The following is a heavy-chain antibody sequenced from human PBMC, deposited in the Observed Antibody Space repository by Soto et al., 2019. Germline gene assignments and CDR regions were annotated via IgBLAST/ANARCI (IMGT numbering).Heavy chain of an antibody. CDR2: MNPNSGNT. Sequence: QVQLVQSGAEVKKPGASVKVSCKASGYTFTSYDINWVRQATGQGLEWMGWMNPNSGNTGYAQKFQGRVTMTRNTSISTAYMELSSLRSEDTAVYYCARVSPSRRFLEWLEDVWYYYYGMDVWGQGTTVTVSS. J-gene: IGHJ6*02. D-gene: IGHD3-3*01. CDR1: GYTFTSYD. V-gene: IGHV1-8*01. CDR3: ARVSPSRRFLEWLEDVWYYYYGMDV.